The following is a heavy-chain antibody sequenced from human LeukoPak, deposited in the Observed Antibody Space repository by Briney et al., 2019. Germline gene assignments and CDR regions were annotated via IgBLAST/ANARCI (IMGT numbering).Heavy chain of an antibody. CDR1: GGSISSGDYY. J-gene: IGHJ4*02. D-gene: IGHD2-15*01. CDR2: IYYSGST. CDR3: ARDRLYCSGGSCYSSPFDY. V-gene: IGHV4-30-4*01. Sequence: SETLSLTCTVSGGSISSGDYYWSWIRQPPGKGLEWIGYIYYSGSTYYNPSLKSRVTISLDTSKNQFSLKLSSVTAADTAVYYCARDRLYCSGGSCYSSPFDYWGQGTLVTVSS.